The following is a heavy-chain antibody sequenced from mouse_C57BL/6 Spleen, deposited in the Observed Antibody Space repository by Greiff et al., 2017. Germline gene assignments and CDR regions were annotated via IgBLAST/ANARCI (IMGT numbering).Heavy chain of an antibody. CDR2: IYPGSGST. CDR1: GYTFTSYW. CDR3: ARNGAYYYGSSYGMDY. J-gene: IGHJ4*01. V-gene: IGHV1-55*01. Sequence: QVQLQQPGAELVKPGASVKMSCKASGYTFTSYWITWVKPRPGQGLEWIGEIYPGSGSTNYNEKFNSKATLTVDTSSSTAYMQLSSLTSEDSAVYYCARNGAYYYGSSYGMDYWGQGTSVTVSS. D-gene: IGHD1-1*01.